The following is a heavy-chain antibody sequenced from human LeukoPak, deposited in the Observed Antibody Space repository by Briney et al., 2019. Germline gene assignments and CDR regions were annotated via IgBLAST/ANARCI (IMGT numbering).Heavy chain of an antibody. Sequence: GGSLRLSCAASGFTFSNAWMSWVRQAPGKGLEWVAVISYDGSNKYYADSVKGRFTISRDNSKNSLYVQMNTLRVEDTAVFYCAKEGEYGDLIDYWGQGTLVTVSS. CDR1: GFTFSNAW. J-gene: IGHJ4*02. CDR3: AKEGEYGDLIDY. CDR2: ISYDGSNK. V-gene: IGHV3-30*18. D-gene: IGHD4-17*01.